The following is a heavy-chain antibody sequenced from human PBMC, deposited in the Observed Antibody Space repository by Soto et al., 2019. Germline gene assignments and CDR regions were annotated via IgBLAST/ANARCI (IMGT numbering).Heavy chain of an antibody. D-gene: IGHD1-20*01. V-gene: IGHV3-7*01. CDR2: IKQDGNEA. Sequence: EVQLVESGGGLVQPGGSLRLSCAASRFTFTSSWMSWVRQAPGKGLEWVANIKQDGNEAYYLDSVKGRFTISRDNAWTSRYLQMNSLSADDTAVYDCAGIQNNWFDPWGQGTLVTVAS. CDR3: AGIQNNWFDP. CDR1: RFTFTSSW. J-gene: IGHJ5*02.